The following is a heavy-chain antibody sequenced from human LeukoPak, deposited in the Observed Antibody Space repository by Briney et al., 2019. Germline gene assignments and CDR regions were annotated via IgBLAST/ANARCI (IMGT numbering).Heavy chain of an antibody. D-gene: IGHD1-14*01. J-gene: IGHJ4*02. V-gene: IGHV4-30-2*01. Sequence: SQTLSLTCAVSGGSISSGGYSWSWIRQPPGKGLEWLGYIYHSGSTYYNPSLKSRVTISVDRSKNQFSLKLSSVTAADTAVYYCARGGGAGTRIHRGFDYWGQGTLVTVSS. CDR3: ARGGGAGTRIHRGFDY. CDR2: IYHSGST. CDR1: GGSISSGGYS.